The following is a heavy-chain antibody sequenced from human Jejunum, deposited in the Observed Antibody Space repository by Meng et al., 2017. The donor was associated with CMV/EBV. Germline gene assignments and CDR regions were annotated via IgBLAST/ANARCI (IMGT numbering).Heavy chain of an antibody. CDR2: ISANTGTP. Sequence: QVKLGQSGSKLKNPGASVKVSCKASGYTFSTYTINWVRQAHGRGLEWMGWISANTGTPTYTQGFTGRFVFSLDTSVSTAYLQISSLKAEDTAVYYCARGGNFDPWGQGTLVTVSS. CDR1: GYTFSTYT. J-gene: IGHJ5*02. CDR3: ARGGNFDP. V-gene: IGHV7-4-1*02. D-gene: IGHD2/OR15-2a*01.